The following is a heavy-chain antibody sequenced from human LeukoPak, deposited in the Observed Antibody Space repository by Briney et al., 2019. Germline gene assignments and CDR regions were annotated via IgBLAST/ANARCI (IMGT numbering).Heavy chain of an antibody. CDR1: GFTFDDYA. CDR2: ISWNSGSI. Sequence: GRSLRLSCAASGFTFDDYAMHWVRQAPGKGLEWGSGISWNSGSIGYADSVKGRFTISRDNAKNSLYLQMNSLRAEDTALYYCAKDGGDDYGDYYFDYWGQGTLVTVSS. J-gene: IGHJ4*02. CDR3: AKDGGDDYGDYYFDY. V-gene: IGHV3-9*01. D-gene: IGHD4-17*01.